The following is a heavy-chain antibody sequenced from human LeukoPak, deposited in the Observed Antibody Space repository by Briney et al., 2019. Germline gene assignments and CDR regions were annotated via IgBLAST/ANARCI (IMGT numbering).Heavy chain of an antibody. D-gene: IGHD2-2*01. CDR1: GGSISSSSYY. J-gene: IGHJ5*02. CDR3: ARGRHQLLSGWFDP. Sequence: SETLSLTCTVSGGSISSSSYYWGWIRQPPGKGLEWIGSIYYSGSTNYNPSLKSRVTISVDTSKNQFSLKLSSVTAADTAVYYCARGRHQLLSGWFDPWGQGTLVTVSS. CDR2: IYYSGST. V-gene: IGHV4-39*07.